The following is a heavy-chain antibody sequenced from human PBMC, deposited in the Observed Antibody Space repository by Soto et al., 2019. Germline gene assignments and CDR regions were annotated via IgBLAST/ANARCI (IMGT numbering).Heavy chain of an antibody. V-gene: IGHV1-18*04. CDR3: ARGADGDY. D-gene: IGHD6-25*01. J-gene: IGHJ4*02. CDR2: ISTYNGNT. Sequence: QLQMVQSGAEVKKPGASVKVSCKASGYIFTNHDIPWVLQAPGQGLEWVGWISTYNGNTNFAQKLQDRVTLTTDTSTSTAYMELSSRRSDDTAVYYCARGADGDYLGQGTLVTVSS. CDR1: GYIFTNHD.